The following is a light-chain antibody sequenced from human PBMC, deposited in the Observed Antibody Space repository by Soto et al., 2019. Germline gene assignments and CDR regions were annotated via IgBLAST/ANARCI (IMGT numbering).Light chain of an antibody. CDR1: SSDIGSNA. J-gene: IGLJ1*01. CDR2: TNI. CDR3: QSYDSSLIVSKV. Sequence: QSALTQPPSASGTPGQRVTISCSGGSSDIGSNAVNWFQQLPGTAPKLLIYTNIQRPSGVPDRFSGSKSGTSASLAITGLQAEDEADYYCQSYDSSLIVSKVFGTGTKVTVL. V-gene: IGLV1-44*01.